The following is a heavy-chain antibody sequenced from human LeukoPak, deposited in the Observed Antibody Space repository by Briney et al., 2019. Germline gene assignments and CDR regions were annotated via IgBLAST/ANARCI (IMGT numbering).Heavy chain of an antibody. CDR1: GYTLTELS. J-gene: IGHJ3*02. CDR2: FDPEDGET. D-gene: IGHD3-3*01. Sequence: GASVKVSCKVSGYTLTELSMHWVRQAPGKGLEWMGGFDPEDGETIYAQKFQGRVTMTEDTSTDTAYMELSGLRSEDTAVYYCATDLGPIFGVTSDLDIWGQGTMVTVSS. CDR3: ATDLGPIFGVTSDLDI. V-gene: IGHV1-24*01.